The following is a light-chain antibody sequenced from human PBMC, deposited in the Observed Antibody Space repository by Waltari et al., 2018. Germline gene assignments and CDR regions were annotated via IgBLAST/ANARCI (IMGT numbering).Light chain of an antibody. CDR1: QDIRNY. V-gene: IGKV1-33*01. J-gene: IGKJ4*01. CDR3: QQYENLLLT. Sequence: DIQMTPSPSSLSASVGYRVTITCQASQDIRNYLNWYQQKTGKAPKLLIYDASNVETGVPSRFSGNGSGTDFTFTISSLQPEDFATYFCQQYENLLLTFGGGTKVGIK. CDR2: DAS.